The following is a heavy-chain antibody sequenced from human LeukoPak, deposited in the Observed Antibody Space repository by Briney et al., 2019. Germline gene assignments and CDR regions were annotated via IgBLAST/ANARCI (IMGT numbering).Heavy chain of an antibody. J-gene: IGHJ3*02. CDR2: IYYSGST. D-gene: IGHD3-9*01. CDR3: ARDGVGARYFTTLDAFDI. Sequence: SETLSLTCTVSGGSISSSSYYWGWIRQPPGKGLEWIGSIYYSGSTYYSPSLKSRVTISVDTSKNQFSPKLSSVTAADTAVYYCARDGVGARYFTTLDAFDIWGQGTMVTVSS. CDR1: GGSISSSSYY. V-gene: IGHV4-39*07.